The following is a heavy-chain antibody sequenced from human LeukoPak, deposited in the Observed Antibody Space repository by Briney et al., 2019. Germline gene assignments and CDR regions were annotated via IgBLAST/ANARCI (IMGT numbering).Heavy chain of an antibody. CDR1: GFTFSSYG. CDR2: IRYDGSNK. Sequence: GGSLRLSCAASGFTFSSYGMHWVRHAASKRLECVAFIRYDGSNKYYADSVKGRFTISRDNSKNTLYLQMNSLRAEDTAVYYCAKDQSRYYYGSRAMDVWGQGTTVTVSS. CDR3: AKDQSRYYYGSRAMDV. J-gene: IGHJ6*02. V-gene: IGHV3-30*02. D-gene: IGHD3-10*01.